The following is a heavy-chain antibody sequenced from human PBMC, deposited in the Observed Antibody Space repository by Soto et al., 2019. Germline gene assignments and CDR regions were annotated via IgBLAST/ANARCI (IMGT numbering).Heavy chain of an antibody. Sequence: QIQLVQSGAEVKKPGDSVKVSCKATGYSFSNYGISWVRQAPGQGVEWMGWISGNNGNTNFAQKFQGRGTMTTDTSTSTVYMELKSLSSDDTAVYFCARSRYYSGSGSYIDPWGQGSLVIVSS. CDR3: ARSRYYSGSGSYIDP. J-gene: IGHJ5*02. CDR1: GYSFSNYG. V-gene: IGHV1-18*01. D-gene: IGHD3-10*01. CDR2: ISGNNGNT.